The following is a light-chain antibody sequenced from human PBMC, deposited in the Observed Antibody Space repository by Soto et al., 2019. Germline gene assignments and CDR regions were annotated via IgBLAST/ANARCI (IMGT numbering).Light chain of an antibody. J-gene: IGLJ7*02. CDR3: SSSAASNNFYFV. CDR1: SSDVGGYNY. V-gene: IGLV2-8*01. Sequence: HSALTQPPSASGAPGQSVTISCTGTSSDVGGYNYVSWYQQYPGRAPKLMIYEVTQRPSGVPERFSGSKSGNTACLTVSGLHADDEADYYCSSSAASNNFYFVFVGGTQLTAL. CDR2: EVT.